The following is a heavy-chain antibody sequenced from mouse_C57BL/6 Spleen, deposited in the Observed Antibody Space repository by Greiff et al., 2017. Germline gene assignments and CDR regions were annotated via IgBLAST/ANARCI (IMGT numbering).Heavy chain of an antibody. CDR1: GFTFSSYA. D-gene: IGHD2-12*01. CDR3: AREDSHWYFDV. CDR2: ISDGGSYT. J-gene: IGHJ1*03. Sequence: DVKLVESGGGLVKPGGSLKLSCAASGFTFSSYAMSWVRQTPEKRLEWVATISDGGSYTYYPDNVKGRFTISRDNAKNNLYLQMSHLKSEDTAMYYCAREDSHWYFDVWGTGTTVTVSS. V-gene: IGHV5-4*01.